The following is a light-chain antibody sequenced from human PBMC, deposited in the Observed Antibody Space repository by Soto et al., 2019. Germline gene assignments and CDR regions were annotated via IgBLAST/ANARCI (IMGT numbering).Light chain of an antibody. Sequence: QSALTQPASVSGXXXXSXTXXXXXXSXXVGGYNYVSWYQQHPGKAPKLMIYEVSNRPSGVSNRFSGSKSGNTASLTISGLQAEDEADYYCSSYTSSSSSYVFGTGTKLTVL. CDR2: EVS. V-gene: IGLV2-14*01. CDR3: SSYTSSSSSYV. J-gene: IGLJ1*01. CDR1: SXXVGGYNY.